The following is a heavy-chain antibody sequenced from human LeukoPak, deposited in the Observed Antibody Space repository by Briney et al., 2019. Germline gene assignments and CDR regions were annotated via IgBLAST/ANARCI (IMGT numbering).Heavy chain of an antibody. V-gene: IGHV3-21*01. Sequence: GGSLRLSCAASGFTFSSYSMNWVRQAPGKGLEWVSSISSGSSYIYYADSVKGRFTISRDNAKNSLYLQMNSLRAEDTAVYYCARVAAAFDAFDIWGQGTMVTVSS. CDR3: ARVAAAFDAFDI. D-gene: IGHD6-13*01. CDR1: GFTFSSYS. J-gene: IGHJ3*02. CDR2: ISSGSSYI.